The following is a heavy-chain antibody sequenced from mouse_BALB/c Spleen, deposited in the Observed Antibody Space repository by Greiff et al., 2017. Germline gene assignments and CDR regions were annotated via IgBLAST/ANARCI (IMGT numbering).Heavy chain of an antibody. J-gene: IGHJ4*01. D-gene: IGHD3-2*01. CDR1: GFSLTSYG. V-gene: IGHV2-6-2*01. CDR2: IWSDGST. CDR3: ARHADSSGYAMDY. Sequence: VQVVESGPDLVAPSQSLSITCTVSGFSLTSYGVHWVRQPPGKGLEWLVVIWSDGSTTYNSALKSRLSISKDNSKSQVFLKMNSLQTDDTAMYYCARHADSSGYAMDYWGQGTSVTVSS.